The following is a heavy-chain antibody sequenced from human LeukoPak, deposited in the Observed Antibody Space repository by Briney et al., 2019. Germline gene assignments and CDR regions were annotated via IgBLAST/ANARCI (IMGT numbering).Heavy chain of an antibody. CDR1: GGSFSGYY. Sequence: SETLSLTCAVYGGSFSGYYWSCIRQPPGKGLEWIGEINHSGSTNYNPSLKRRVTISVATSKIQFSLKLSSVTAADTAVYSCARVSVRPSRSFQHWGEGTLVTVSS. V-gene: IGHV4-34*01. J-gene: IGHJ1*01. CDR3: ARVSVRPSRSFQH. CDR2: INHSGST. D-gene: IGHD2-8*01.